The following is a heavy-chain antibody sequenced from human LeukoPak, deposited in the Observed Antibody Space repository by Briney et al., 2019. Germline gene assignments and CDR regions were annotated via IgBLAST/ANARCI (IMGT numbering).Heavy chain of an antibody. CDR1: GFTVSSIH. J-gene: IGHJ3*02. D-gene: IGHD3-22*01. CDR2: TYTGGNS. CDR3: ARGGRGSAAVVAPRSFDI. Sequence: GGSLRLSCAASGFTVSSIHMVWVRQAPGKGLEWVSVTYTGGNSYYADSVKGRFIISRDISKSTLYLQMNSLRAEDSALYYCARGGRGSAAVVAPRSFDIWGQGTMVTVSS. V-gene: IGHV3-53*01.